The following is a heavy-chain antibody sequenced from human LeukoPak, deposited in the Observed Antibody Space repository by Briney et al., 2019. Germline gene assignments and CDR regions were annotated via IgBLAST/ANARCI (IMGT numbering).Heavy chain of an antibody. CDR2: INPSGGSP. J-gene: IGHJ4*02. D-gene: IGHD6-13*01. V-gene: IGHV1-46*01. Sequence: ASVKVSCKASGYTFTSYYMHWVRQAPGQGLEWMGIINPSGGSPSYAQKFQGRVTMTRDTSTSTVYMELSSLRSEDTAVYYCARDNIAAADLNYWGQGTLVTVSS. CDR3: ARDNIAAADLNY. CDR1: GYTFTSYY.